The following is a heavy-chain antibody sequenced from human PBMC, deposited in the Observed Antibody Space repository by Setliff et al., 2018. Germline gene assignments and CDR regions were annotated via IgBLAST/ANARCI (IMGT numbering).Heavy chain of an antibody. V-gene: IGHV4-59*02. D-gene: IGHD3-10*01. CDR1: GGSVTSRY. CDR2: IFYSGDT. CDR3: ARDRSYYASGSFTKWFDY. J-gene: IGHJ4*02. Sequence: PSETLSLTCAVSGGSVTSRYWSWIRQPPGKGLEWIGFIFYSGDTNSNPSLKSRVTMSVDTSKNQFSLKLNSVTAADTATYYCARDRSYYASGSFTKWFDYWGQGALVTVSS.